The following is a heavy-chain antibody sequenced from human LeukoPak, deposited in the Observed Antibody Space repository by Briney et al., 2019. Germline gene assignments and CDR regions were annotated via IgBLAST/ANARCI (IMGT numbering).Heavy chain of an antibody. D-gene: IGHD3/OR15-3a*01. J-gene: IGHJ6*02. Sequence: GGSLRLSCAASGFIFSTYSMNWVRQAPGKGLEWVSYTSSSSSTIYYADSVKGRFTISRDNAKNSLYLQMNSLRAEDTAIYYCAREGLADFYYYYAMDVWGQGTTVTVSS. CDR1: GFIFSTYS. CDR3: AREGLADFYYYYAMDV. CDR2: TSSSSSTI. V-gene: IGHV3-48*04.